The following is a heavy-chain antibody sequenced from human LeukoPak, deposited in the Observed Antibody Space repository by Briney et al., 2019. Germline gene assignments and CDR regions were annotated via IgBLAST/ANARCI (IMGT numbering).Heavy chain of an antibody. D-gene: IGHD3-22*01. CDR2: IIRIFGTA. J-gene: IGHJ5*02. CDR3: ARAYYYDSSGYPSVYFHWFHP. V-gene: IGHV1-69*13. CDR1: GGTFSSYA. Sequence: ASVKVSCTASGGTFSSYAISWVRQAPGQGLEWMGGIIRIFGTANYAQKFQGRVTITADESTSTAYMQLSSLRSEDTAVYYCARAYYYDSSGYPSVYFHWFHPWGPGNLVTVSS.